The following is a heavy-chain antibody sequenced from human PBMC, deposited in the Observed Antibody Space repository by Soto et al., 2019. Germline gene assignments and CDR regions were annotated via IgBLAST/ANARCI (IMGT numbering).Heavy chain of an antibody. CDR1: GYTFTSYY. CDR3: ARGLFAGDV. V-gene: IGHV1-46*03. J-gene: IGHJ6*04. CDR2: INPNGGST. Sequence: QVQLVKSGAEVKKPGASVRVSCKASGYTFTSYYIHWVRQAPGQGLEWMGIINPNGGSTNYAQKFQGRVTMTRDTSTSTVYMDLSSLRSEDTAVYYCARGLFAGDVWGKGTTVTVSS.